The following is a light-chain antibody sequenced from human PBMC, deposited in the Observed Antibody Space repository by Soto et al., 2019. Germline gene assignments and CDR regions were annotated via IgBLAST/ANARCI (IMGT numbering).Light chain of an antibody. Sequence: DIRQTQCRSYVCEAGRDIGTITFRACQSIGGSLNWYQQKTGKAPKLLIYVASTLQSGVPSRFSGSGSGTDYTLTISSLQPEDFATYYCQQSYRTPTFGQGTGLEVK. CDR2: VAS. CDR1: QSIGGS. CDR3: QQSYRTPT. V-gene: IGKV1-39*01. J-gene: IGKJ5*01.